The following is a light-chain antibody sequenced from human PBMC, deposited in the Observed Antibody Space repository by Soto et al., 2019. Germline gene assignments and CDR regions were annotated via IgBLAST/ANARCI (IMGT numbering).Light chain of an antibody. Sequence: QSVLTQPPSVSGAPGQGFPTSCIGGGSTIGAGYDVHWYQQLPGTAPKLLIYGNSNRPSGVPDRFSGSKSGTSASLAITGLQAEDEADYYCQSYDSSLSADYVFGTGTKVTVL. CDR1: GSTIGAGYD. CDR3: QSYDSSLSADYV. J-gene: IGLJ1*01. V-gene: IGLV1-40*01. CDR2: GNS.